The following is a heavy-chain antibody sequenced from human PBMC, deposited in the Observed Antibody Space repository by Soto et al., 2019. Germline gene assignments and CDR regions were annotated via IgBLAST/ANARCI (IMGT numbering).Heavy chain of an antibody. D-gene: IGHD2-8*01. J-gene: IGHJ6*02. V-gene: IGHV3-15*01. Sequence: PWGSLSLSCAAAGLTFSDSWMTWVRQPPGKGLEWLGRIKSKTDGGTTDYAASVKGRFVISRDDSKDTMSLQINSLKTGETAVYYCGSTPKWSYDYYGMDLWGQGTTVTVYS. CDR1: GLTFSDSW. CDR3: GSTPKWSYDYYGMDL. CDR2: IKSKTDGGTT.